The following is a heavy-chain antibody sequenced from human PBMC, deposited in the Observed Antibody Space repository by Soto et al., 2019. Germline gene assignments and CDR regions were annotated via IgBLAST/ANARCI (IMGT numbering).Heavy chain of an antibody. CDR1: GFTFSSYA. CDR3: ARVVRAHDYGEHDAFDI. V-gene: IGHV3-30-3*01. Sequence: QVQLVESGGGVVQPGRSLRLSCAASGFTFSSYAMHWVRQAPGKGLEWVAVISYDGSNKYYADSVKGRFTISRDNSKNTLYLQMNSLRAKDTAVYYCARVVRAHDYGEHDAFDIWGQGTMVTVSS. D-gene: IGHD4-17*01. CDR2: ISYDGSNK. J-gene: IGHJ3*02.